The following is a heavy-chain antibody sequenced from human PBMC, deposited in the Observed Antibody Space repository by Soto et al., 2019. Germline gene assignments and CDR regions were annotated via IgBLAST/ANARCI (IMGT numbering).Heavy chain of an antibody. J-gene: IGHJ4*02. CDR2: ISSSGSTI. CDR3: ARVRSRREQQLASYYFDY. D-gene: IGHD6-13*01. CDR1: GFTFSDYY. Sequence: PGESLKISCAASGFTFSDYYMSWIRQAPGKGLEWVSYISSSGSTIYYADSVKGRFTISRDNAKNSLYLQMNSLRAEDTAVYYCARVRSRREQQLASYYFDYWGQGTLVTVSS. V-gene: IGHV3-11*01.